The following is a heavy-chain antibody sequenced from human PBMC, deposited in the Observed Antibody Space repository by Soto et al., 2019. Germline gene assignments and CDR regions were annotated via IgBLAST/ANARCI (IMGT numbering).Heavy chain of an antibody. CDR1: GFNVLSYW. D-gene: IGHD3-16*01. CDR3: AREIGFDYVN. Sequence: GGSLRLSCAVSGFNVLSYWLSLVLQAPGKDLEGVASIKEDGSEIYYLYTVRGRFSIPRDSAGTALHLTMNYLSAEDTGVYFCAREIGFDYVNWGQGTLVTVSS. V-gene: IGHV3-7*01. CDR2: IKEDGSEI. J-gene: IGHJ4*02.